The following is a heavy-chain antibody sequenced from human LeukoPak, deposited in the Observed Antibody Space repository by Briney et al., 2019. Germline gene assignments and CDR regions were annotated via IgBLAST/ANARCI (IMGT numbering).Heavy chain of an antibody. D-gene: IGHD3-3*01. V-gene: IGHV4-4*07. CDR3: ARVTGLSSGYYYSDY. CDR2: IFPTGST. Sequence: PSETLSLTCTVSGGSISSYYWSWIRQPAGKGLEWIGRIFPTGSTNYNPSLKSRVTMSVDTSNNQFSLKLSSVTAADTAVYYCARVTGLSSGYYYSDYWGQGTLVTVSS. CDR1: GGSISSYY. J-gene: IGHJ4*02.